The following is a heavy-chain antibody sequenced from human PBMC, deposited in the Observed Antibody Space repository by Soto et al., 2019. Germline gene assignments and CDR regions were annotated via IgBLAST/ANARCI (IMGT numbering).Heavy chain of an antibody. CDR1: GFSLSTSGVG. D-gene: IGHD2-2*01. CDR3: ARLGVLVPAGQSSFDY. V-gene: IGHV2-5*02. CDR2: IYWDDDK. Sequence: QITLKESGPTLVKPTQTLTLTCTFSGFSLSTSGVGVGLIRQPPGKALGWLALIYWDDDKRYSPTLKSRLTITKDTSKSQVGLTMTNMDPVDTATDYCARLGVLVPAGQSSFDYWGQGTLVTVSS. J-gene: IGHJ4*02.